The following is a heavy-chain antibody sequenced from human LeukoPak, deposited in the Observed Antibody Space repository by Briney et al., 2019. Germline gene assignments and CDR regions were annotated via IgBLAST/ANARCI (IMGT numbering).Heavy chain of an antibody. CDR1: GYTFTGYY. V-gene: IGHV1-2*02. D-gene: IGHD2-2*01. CDR3: AREHCSSTSCYYYYYGMDV. CDR2: INPNSGGT. J-gene: IGHJ6*02. Sequence: ASVKVSCKASGYTFTGYYMHWVRQAPGQGLEWMGWINPNSGGTNYAQKFQGRVTMTRDTSISTAYMGLSRLRSDDTAVYYCAREHCSSTSCYYYYYGMDVWGQGTTVTVSS.